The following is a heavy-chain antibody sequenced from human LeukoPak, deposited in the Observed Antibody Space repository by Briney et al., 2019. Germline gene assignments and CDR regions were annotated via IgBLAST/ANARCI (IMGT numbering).Heavy chain of an antibody. CDR3: AVGLTI. V-gene: IGHV3-30-3*01. Sequence: GGSLRLSCAASGFTFDNYAMHWVRQAPGKGLEWVALISNDGTNKYYADSVKGRFTMSRDNSKSTVYLQVSSLRAEDTAVYYCAVGLTIWGQGTMVTVSS. CDR1: GFTFDNYA. CDR2: ISNDGTNK. D-gene: IGHD1-26*01. J-gene: IGHJ3*02.